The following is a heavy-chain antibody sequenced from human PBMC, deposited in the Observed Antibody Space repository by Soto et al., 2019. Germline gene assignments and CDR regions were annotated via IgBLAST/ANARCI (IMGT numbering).Heavy chain of an antibody. CDR3: ARCCIVRGVIITYYYYYGMDV. Sequence: QVQLVQSGAEVKKPGSSVKVSCKASGGTFSSYAISWVRQAPGQGLEWMGGIIPIFGTANYAQKFQGRVTITADESTSTADMELISLLSEDTAVYYCARCCIVRGVIITYYYYYGMDVWGQGTTVTVSS. CDR2: IIPIFGTA. D-gene: IGHD3-10*01. V-gene: IGHV1-69*01. CDR1: GGTFSSYA. J-gene: IGHJ6*02.